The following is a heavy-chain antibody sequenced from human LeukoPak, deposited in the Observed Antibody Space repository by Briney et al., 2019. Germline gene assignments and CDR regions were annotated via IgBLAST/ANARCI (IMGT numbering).Heavy chain of an antibody. V-gene: IGHV3-74*01. CDR3: ARGGSPPEALGDAFEI. D-gene: IGHD1-26*01. J-gene: IGHJ3*02. Sequence: PGGSLRLSCAASGFTFSSYWMHWVRQGPGKGLVWFSRIKNDGRSTNYADSVKGRFTISRDNAKNTLYLQMNSLRAEDTAVYYCARGGSPPEALGDAFEIWGQGTMVTVSS. CDR1: GFTFSSYW. CDR2: IKNDGRST.